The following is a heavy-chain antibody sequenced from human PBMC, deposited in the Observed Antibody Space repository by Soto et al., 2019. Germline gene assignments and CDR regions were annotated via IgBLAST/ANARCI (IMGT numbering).Heavy chain of an antibody. V-gene: IGHV1-3*01. J-gene: IGHJ6*02. CDR1: GYTFTSYA. D-gene: IGHD3-10*01. CDR2: INAGNGNT. CDR3: ARDLPVPFGGSGSRKDGWYYYGMDV. Sequence: QVQLVQSGAEVKKPGASVKVSCKASGYTFTSYAMHWVRQAPGQRLEWMGWINAGNGNTKYSQKFQGRVTITRDTSASTAYMELSSLRSEDTAVYYCARDLPVPFGGSGSRKDGWYYYGMDVWGQGTTVTVSS.